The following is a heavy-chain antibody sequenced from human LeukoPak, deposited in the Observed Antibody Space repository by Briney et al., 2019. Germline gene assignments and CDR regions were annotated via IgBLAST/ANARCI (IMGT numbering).Heavy chain of an antibody. Sequence: GASVKVSCKASGYTFTGYYMHWVRQAPGQGLEWMGWINPNSGGTNYAQKFQGRATMTRDTSISTAYMELSRLRSDDTAVYYCARDRSPMGSSSPFDYWGQGTLVTVSS. CDR1: GYTFTGYY. J-gene: IGHJ4*02. CDR3: ARDRSPMGSSSPFDY. D-gene: IGHD6-6*01. CDR2: INPNSGGT. V-gene: IGHV1-2*02.